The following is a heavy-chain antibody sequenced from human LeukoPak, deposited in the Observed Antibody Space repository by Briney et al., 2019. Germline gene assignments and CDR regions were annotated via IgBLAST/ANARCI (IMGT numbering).Heavy chain of an antibody. J-gene: IGHJ3*02. CDR2: IYSGGTT. V-gene: IGHV3-66*01. CDR3: ARALENFAFDI. CDR1: GFTVSSNH. D-gene: IGHD1-1*01. Sequence: GGSLRLSCTASGFTVSSNHMTWVRQAPGKGLQWVSVIYSGGTTYYADSVKGRFTISRDSSTSTLWLQMNSLRAEDTAVYYCARALENFAFDIWGQGTMVTVSS.